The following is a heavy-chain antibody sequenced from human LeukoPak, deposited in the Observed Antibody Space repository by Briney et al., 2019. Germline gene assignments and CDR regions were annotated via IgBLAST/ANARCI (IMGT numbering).Heavy chain of an antibody. J-gene: IGHJ5*02. CDR1: GFTFSSYA. D-gene: IGHD6-6*01. V-gene: IGHV3-23*01. CDR3: AKDRGQLVPKYNWVVP. Sequence: GGSLRLSCAASGFTFSSYAMNWVRQAPGEGLEWVSAISSSGSSTYYADSVKGRFTISRDNSKNTLYLQMNSLRAEDTAVYYCAKDRGQLVPKYNWVVPWGQSTRLTVSS. CDR2: ISSSGSST.